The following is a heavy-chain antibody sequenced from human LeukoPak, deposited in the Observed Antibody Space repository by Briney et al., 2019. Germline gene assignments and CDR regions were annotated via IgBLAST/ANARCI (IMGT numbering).Heavy chain of an antibody. J-gene: IGHJ3*02. CDR3: ATRIQPAGAFDI. Sequence: GESLKISCKGSGYSFTNYWIVWVRQMPGKGLEWMGVIYPGDSDNRYSPSFQGQVTISADKSISTAYLQWSSLKASDTAMYYCATRIQPAGAFDIWGQGTMVTVSS. CDR2: IYPGDSDN. V-gene: IGHV5-51*01. CDR1: GYSFTNYW.